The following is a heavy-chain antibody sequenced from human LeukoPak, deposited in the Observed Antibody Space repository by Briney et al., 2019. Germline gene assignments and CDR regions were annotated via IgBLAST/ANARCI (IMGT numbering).Heavy chain of an antibody. CDR1: GGSISSSNYY. Sequence: PSQTLSLTCSVSGGSISSSNYYWSWIRQPAGKGLEWIGRIYTSESTNYNPSLKSRVTISVDTSRNQFSLKLSSVTAADTAVYYCARGLWFGDENPPYFDYWGQGILVTVTS. V-gene: IGHV4-61*02. D-gene: IGHD3-10*01. CDR2: IYTSEST. CDR3: ARGLWFGDENPPYFDY. J-gene: IGHJ4*02.